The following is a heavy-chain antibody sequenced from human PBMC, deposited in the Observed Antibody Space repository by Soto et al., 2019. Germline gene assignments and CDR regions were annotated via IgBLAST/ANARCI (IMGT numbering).Heavy chain of an antibody. CDR2: ISYTGRA. D-gene: IGHD6-19*01. Sequence: PSETLSLTCTVSGGSLSTYYWSWNRQPPGKGLEWIGYISYTGRANYNPSLKSRVTISVDTSRNKFSLRLSSVTAADTAVYYGARVSVAVAGYFDYWGQGALVTVSS. J-gene: IGHJ4*02. CDR3: ARVSVAVAGYFDY. V-gene: IGHV4-59*13. CDR1: GGSLSTYY.